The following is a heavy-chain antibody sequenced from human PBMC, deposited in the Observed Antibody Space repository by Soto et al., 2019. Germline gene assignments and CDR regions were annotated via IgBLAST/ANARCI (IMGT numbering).Heavy chain of an antibody. CDR3: ARVSDIAMVSSRFDP. Sequence: SETLSLTCTVSGGSISSGDYYWSWIRQPPGKGLEWIGYIYYSGSTYYKSSLKSRLTISVDTSKNQFSLKLSSVTAADTAVYYCARVSDIAMVSSRFDPWGQGTLVTVSS. D-gene: IGHD5-18*01. CDR2: IYYSGST. J-gene: IGHJ5*02. CDR1: GGSISSGDYY. V-gene: IGHV4-30-4*01.